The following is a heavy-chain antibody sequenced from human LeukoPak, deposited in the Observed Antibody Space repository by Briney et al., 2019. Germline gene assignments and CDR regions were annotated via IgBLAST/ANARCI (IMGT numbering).Heavy chain of an antibody. CDR1: GFTFSSYA. Sequence: PGGSLRLSCSASGFTFSSYAMHWVRQAPGKGLEYVSAISSNGGSTYYADSVKGRFTISRDNSKNTLYLQMSSLRAEDTAVYYCVKDSGYQLLPELIDYWGQGTLVTVSS. CDR3: VKDSGYQLLPELIDY. CDR2: ISSNGGST. J-gene: IGHJ4*02. D-gene: IGHD2-2*01. V-gene: IGHV3-64D*06.